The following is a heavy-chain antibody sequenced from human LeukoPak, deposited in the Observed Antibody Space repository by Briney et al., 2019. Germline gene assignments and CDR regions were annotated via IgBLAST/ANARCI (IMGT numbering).Heavy chain of an antibody. CDR3: ARENYYDSSGYSEGMDV. J-gene: IGHJ6*02. V-gene: IGHV4-4*07. CDR1: GGSISDQY. CDR2: MHVSGTT. D-gene: IGHD3-22*01. Sequence: PSETLSLTCTVSGGSISDQYLSWIRQPSGKGLEWIGRMHVSGTTNYNPSLRSRVTMSMDTSKNQFSLRLRSLTAADTAVYYCARENYYDSSGYSEGMDVWGQGTTVTVS.